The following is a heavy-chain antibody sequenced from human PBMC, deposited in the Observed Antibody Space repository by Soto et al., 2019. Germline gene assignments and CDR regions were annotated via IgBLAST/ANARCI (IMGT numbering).Heavy chain of an antibody. V-gene: IGHV3-74*03. CDR2: LSSDGFGA. D-gene: IGHD3-16*01. J-gene: IGHJ4*02. CDR3: SRDLGGPDY. CDR1: GFTFSSYA. Sequence: LRLSCAASGFTFSSYAMSWVRQAPGRGLEWVSRLSSDGFGAAYADSVKGRFFISRDIARNTLFLQMNSLRADDTAVYYCSRDLGGPDYWGRGTSVTVSS.